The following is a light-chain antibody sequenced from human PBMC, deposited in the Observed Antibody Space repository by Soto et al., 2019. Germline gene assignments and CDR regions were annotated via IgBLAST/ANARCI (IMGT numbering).Light chain of an antibody. CDR2: EVN. V-gene: IGLV2-8*01. CDR1: SSDVGGYNY. Sequence: QSALTQPPSASGSPGQSVTISCTGTSSDVGGYNYVSWYQQHPGKAPKLVIFEVNKRPSGVPDRFSGSKSANTASLTVFGLQTEDEADYSCNSYAGSNSFVFGTGTKVTVL. J-gene: IGLJ1*01. CDR3: NSYAGSNSFV.